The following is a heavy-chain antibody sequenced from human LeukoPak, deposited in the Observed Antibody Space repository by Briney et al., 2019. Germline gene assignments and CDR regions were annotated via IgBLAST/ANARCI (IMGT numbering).Heavy chain of an antibody. CDR2: IIPIFGTA. D-gene: IGHD1-26*01. CDR1: GGTFSSYA. CDR3: ARTGMGGNVWIDS. V-gene: IGHV1-69*05. J-gene: IGHJ5*01. Sequence: SVKVSCKASGGTFSSYAISWVRQAPGQGLEWMGRIIPIFGTANYAQKFQGRVTMTRDTSISTAYMELTSLTSDDTAIFYCARTGMGGNVWIDSWGQGTLVTVSS.